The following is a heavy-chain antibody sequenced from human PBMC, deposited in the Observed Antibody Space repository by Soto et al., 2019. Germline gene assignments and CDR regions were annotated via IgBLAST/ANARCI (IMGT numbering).Heavy chain of an antibody. V-gene: IGHV3-7*04. Sequence: PGGSLRLSCVASGFTFTKYWMSWVRQAPGKGPQWVANVNPDGSSKYYVDSVKGRFIISRDNAKNSLYLQMDSLRAEDTAVYYCAREYNWGQGTQVTVSS. J-gene: IGHJ4*02. D-gene: IGHD5-18*01. CDR3: AREYN. CDR2: VNPDGSSK. CDR1: GFTFTKYW.